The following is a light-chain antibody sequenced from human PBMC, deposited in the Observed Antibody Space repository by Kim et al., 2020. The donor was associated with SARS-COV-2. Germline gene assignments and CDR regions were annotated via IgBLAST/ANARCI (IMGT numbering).Light chain of an antibody. CDR2: GAS. CDR3: QQYNHWPPEYT. V-gene: IGKV3-15*01. CDR1: HSVNTN. Sequence: EVVMTQSPATLSVSPRERATLSCRASHSVNTNLAWYQQKLGQPPRLLIHGASNRATGTPARFSGGGSETEFTLTISGLQSEDFAVYYCQQYNHWPPEYTFGQGTKLEI. J-gene: IGKJ2*01.